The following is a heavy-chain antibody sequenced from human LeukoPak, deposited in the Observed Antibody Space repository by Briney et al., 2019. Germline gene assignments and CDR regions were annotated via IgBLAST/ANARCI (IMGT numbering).Heavy chain of an antibody. J-gene: IGHJ3*02. CDR2: VSHDGSNK. CDR3: AKLLSALPDDAFDI. Sequence: GGSLRLSCVASGFTFDNCAMHWVRQAPGKGLEWVALVSHDGSNKYYADSVKGRFTISRDNSKNTLNLQMNSLRAEDTAVYYCAKLLSALPDDAFDIWGQGTMVTVSS. D-gene: IGHD2/OR15-2a*01. CDR1: GFTFDNCA. V-gene: IGHV3-30-3*01.